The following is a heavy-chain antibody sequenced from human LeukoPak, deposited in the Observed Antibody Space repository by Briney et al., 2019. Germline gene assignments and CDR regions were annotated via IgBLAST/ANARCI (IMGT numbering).Heavy chain of an antibody. V-gene: IGHV4-31*03. CDR2: IYYSGST. Sequence: SQTLSLTCSVSGGSISSGGYYWGWIRQHPGKGLEWIGHIYYSGSTYYNPSLKSRVTISVDTSKNQFSLKLSSVTAADTAVYYCARSRSGYYGDVDYWGQGTLVTVSS. D-gene: IGHD3-3*01. J-gene: IGHJ4*02. CDR3: ARSRSGYYGDVDY. CDR1: GGSISSGGYY.